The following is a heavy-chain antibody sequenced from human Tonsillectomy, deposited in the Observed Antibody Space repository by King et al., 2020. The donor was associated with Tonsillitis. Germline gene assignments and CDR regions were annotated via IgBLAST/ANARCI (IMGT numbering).Heavy chain of an antibody. D-gene: IGHD2/OR15-2a*01. CDR3: AKDGGILTLDY. V-gene: IGHV3-30*18. J-gene: IGHJ4*02. CDR1: GFTFSSYG. Sequence: VQLVESGGGVVQPGRSLRLSCAASGFTFSSYGMHWVRQAPGKGLEWVAVISYDGSNKYYADSVKGRFTISRDNSKNTLYLQMNSLRAEDTAVYYCAKDGGILTLDYWGQGTLVTVSS. CDR2: ISYDGSNK.